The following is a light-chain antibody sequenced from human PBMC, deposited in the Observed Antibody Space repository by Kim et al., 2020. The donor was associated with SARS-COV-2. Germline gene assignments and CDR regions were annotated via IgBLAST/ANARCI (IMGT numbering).Light chain of an antibody. V-gene: IGKV1-5*03. CDR2: EAS. CDR3: QQDDSNKWT. J-gene: IGKJ1*01. Sequence: EIQMPQSPSILSASVGDRVTITCRASESVTPWLAWYQLKPGKAPKLLIYEASTLESGVPARFSGSGSGTEFTLTISSLQPDDFATYCCQQDDSNKWTFGQGTKLEI. CDR1: ESVTPW.